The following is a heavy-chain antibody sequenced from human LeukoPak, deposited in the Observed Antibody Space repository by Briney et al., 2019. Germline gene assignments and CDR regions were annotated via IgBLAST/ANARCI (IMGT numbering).Heavy chain of an antibody. CDR2: IYTSGST. D-gene: IGHD5-12*01. CDR3: ARDGQSGYDSYYYYYDMDV. J-gene: IGHJ6*03. V-gene: IGHV4-4*07. Sequence: SETLSLTCTVSGRSISSYYWSWLRQPAGKGLEWIGRIYTSGSTNYNPSLKSRVTMSVDTSKNQFSLKLSSVAAADTAVYYCARDGQSGYDSYYYYYDMDVWGKGTTVTVSS. CDR1: GRSISSYY.